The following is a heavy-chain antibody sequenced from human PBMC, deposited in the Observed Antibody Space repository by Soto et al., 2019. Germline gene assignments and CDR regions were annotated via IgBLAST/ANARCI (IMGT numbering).Heavy chain of an antibody. V-gene: IGHV3-21*01. CDR3: ARAPSSTSCYDY. Sequence: GGSLRLSCAASGFTFSSYSMNWVRQAPGKGLEWFSSISSSSSYIYYADSVKGRFTISRDNAKNSLYLQMNSLRAEDTVVYYCARAPSSTSCYDYWGQGTLVTVSS. CDR2: ISSSSSYI. CDR1: GFTFSSYS. D-gene: IGHD2-2*01. J-gene: IGHJ4*02.